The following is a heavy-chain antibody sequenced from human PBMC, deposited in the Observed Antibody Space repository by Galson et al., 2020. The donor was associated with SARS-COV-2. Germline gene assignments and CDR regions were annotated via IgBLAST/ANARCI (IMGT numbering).Heavy chain of an antibody. V-gene: IGHV4-38-2*02. Sequence: SETLSLTCTVSGYSISSGYYWGWIRQPPGKGLEWIGSIYHSGSTYYNPSLKSRVTISVDTSKNQFALKLSSVTAADTAVYYCATCDGTLEYWGQGTLVTVSS. J-gene: IGHJ4*02. CDR2: IYHSGST. CDR1: GYSISSGYY. D-gene: IGHD2-21*02. CDR3: ATCDGTLEY.